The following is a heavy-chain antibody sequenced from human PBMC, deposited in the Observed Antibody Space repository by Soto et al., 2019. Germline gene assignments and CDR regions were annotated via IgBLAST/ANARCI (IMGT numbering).Heavy chain of an antibody. V-gene: IGHV3-53*04. D-gene: IGHD3-10*01. Sequence: EVQLVESGGGLVQPGGSLRLSCAASGFTVSSNYMSWVRQAPGKGLEGVSVIYSGGSTYYADSVKGRFTISRHNSKNTLYLQMNSLRAEDTAVYYCARTNSPPMVRGGMGWFDPWGQGTLVTVSS. CDR1: GFTVSSNY. CDR2: IYSGGST. CDR3: ARTNSPPMVRGGMGWFDP. J-gene: IGHJ5*02.